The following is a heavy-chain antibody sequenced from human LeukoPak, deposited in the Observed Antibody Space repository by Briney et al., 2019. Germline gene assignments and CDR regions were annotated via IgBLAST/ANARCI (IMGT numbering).Heavy chain of an antibody. D-gene: IGHD2-21*01. CDR3: TRAEAEHQD. CDR1: GVPFSNYY. CDR2: INPSASA. Sequence: PSETLSLTCAVSGVPFSNYYWSWVRQSPRQGLEWIGEINPSASANYNPSLKSRVTMSIDTSKNQFSLKLTSVTAADAGVYYCTRAEAEHQDWGPGIIVTVGS. V-gene: IGHV4-34*01. J-gene: IGHJ6*01.